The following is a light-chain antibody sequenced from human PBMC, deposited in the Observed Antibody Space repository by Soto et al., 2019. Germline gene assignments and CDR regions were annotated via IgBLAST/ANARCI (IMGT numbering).Light chain of an antibody. V-gene: IGLV2-8*01. Sequence: QSALTQPPSASGSPGQSVTISCTGTSSDIGGYNFVSCYQQHPGKAPKLIIYEVNKRPSGVPDRFSGSKSGNTASLTVSGLQADDEGDYYCSSYAGTNNLGVFGGGTKVTVL. CDR3: SSYAGTNNLGV. J-gene: IGLJ3*02. CDR2: EVN. CDR1: SSDIGGYNF.